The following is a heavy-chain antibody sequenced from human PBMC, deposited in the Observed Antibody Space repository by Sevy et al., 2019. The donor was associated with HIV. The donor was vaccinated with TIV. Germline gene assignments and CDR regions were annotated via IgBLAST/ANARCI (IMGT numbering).Heavy chain of an antibody. V-gene: IGHV3-11*06. Sequence: GGSLRLSCAASGFTFSDYYMSWIRQAPGKGLEWVSYISSSSSYTNYADSVKGRFTISRDNAKNSLYLQMNSLRAEDTAVHYCASAFRYYDSSGYYYYWGQGTLVTVSS. D-gene: IGHD3-22*01. CDR3: ASAFRYYDSSGYYYY. CDR1: GFTFSDYY. J-gene: IGHJ4*02. CDR2: ISSSSSYT.